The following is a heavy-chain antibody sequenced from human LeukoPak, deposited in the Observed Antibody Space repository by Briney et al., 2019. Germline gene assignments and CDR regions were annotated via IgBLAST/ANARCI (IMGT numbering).Heavy chain of an antibody. D-gene: IGHD3-9*01. J-gene: IGHJ4*02. V-gene: IGHV3-21*01. CDR1: GFTFSSYS. CDR2: ISSSSSYI. Sequence: GGSLRLSCAASGFTFSSYSMKWVGQAPGKGLEWVSSISSSSSYIYYAGSVKGRFTISRDNAKNSLYLQMNSLRAEDTAVYYCARDWSGKTGPADYWGQGTLVTVSS. CDR3: ARDWSGKTGPADY.